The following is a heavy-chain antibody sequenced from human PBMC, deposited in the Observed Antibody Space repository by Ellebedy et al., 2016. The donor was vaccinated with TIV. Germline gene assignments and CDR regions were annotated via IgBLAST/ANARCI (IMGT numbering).Heavy chain of an antibody. Sequence: PGGSLRLSFAASGSTFSDYSISWLRQAPGKGLAWSSFISGRGTYTNYADSLEGRFTVSRDNTMNSLSLQMNRLGGEDTAVYYCAREFAVAGYLDYWGQGILVTVSS. CDR3: AREFAVAGYLDY. V-gene: IGHV3-11*06. D-gene: IGHD6-19*01. J-gene: IGHJ4*02. CDR1: GSTFSDYS. CDR2: ISGRGTYT.